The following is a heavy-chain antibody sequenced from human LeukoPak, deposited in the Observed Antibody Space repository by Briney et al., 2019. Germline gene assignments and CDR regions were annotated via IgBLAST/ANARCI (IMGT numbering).Heavy chain of an antibody. CDR2: LSARGDSK. CDR1: GFTFNNHA. Sequence: PGGSLRLSCVASGFTFNNHAMSWVRQSPGKGLEWVSGLSARGDSKYYSDAVNGRFSISRDNSRNTLFLQLNRLRPEDTAVYFCAKDRRETGMFTDGDFDSWGQGTLVTVSS. CDR3: AKDRRETGMFTDGDFDS. J-gene: IGHJ4*02. V-gene: IGHV3-23*01. D-gene: IGHD5-24*01.